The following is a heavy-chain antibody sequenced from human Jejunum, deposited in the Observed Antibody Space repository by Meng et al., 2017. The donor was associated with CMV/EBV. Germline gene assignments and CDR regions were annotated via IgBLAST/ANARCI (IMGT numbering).Heavy chain of an antibody. J-gene: IGHJ4*02. D-gene: IGHD4-11*01. CDR1: GFTVSSSY. V-gene: IGHV3-66*04. CDR3: AKQVSDSSTYVY. CDR2: LYSGGTT. Sequence: EVRLVEAGGGLVQAGQSLRLSCAASGFTVSSSYMSWVRQAPGRGLEWVSALYSGGTTYYADSVRGRFVISADNSKNTLYLQVDGLTGEDTAMYYCAKQVSDSSTYVYWGQGTLVTVSS.